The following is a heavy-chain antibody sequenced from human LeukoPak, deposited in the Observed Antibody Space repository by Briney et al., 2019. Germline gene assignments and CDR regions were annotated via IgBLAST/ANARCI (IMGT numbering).Heavy chain of an antibody. J-gene: IGHJ6*02. CDR2: ISGSGGST. CDR3: AKSGGLSGSGRLAMDV. V-gene: IGHV3-23*01. Sequence: PGGSLRLSCAASGFTFSTYAMSWVRLAPGKGLDWVSGISGSGGSTYYADSVKGRFTSSRDNSNNTLYVQMNSLRVEDTAVYYCAKSGGLSGSGRLAMDVWGQGTTVTVSS. D-gene: IGHD3-10*01. CDR1: GFTFSTYA.